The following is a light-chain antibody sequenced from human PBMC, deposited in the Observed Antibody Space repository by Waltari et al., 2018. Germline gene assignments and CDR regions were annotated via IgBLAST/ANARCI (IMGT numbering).Light chain of an antibody. CDR2: SAS. J-gene: IGKJ2*01. V-gene: IGKV3-15*01. CDR1: QSVGNK. CDR3: QEYNNWPPGT. Sequence: EIVMTPSPATLSVSPGERATLSCRASQSVGNKLAWYQQRPGQAPSLLIFSASTRATGVPDRFSGSGSGTEFTLTVSTLQAEDFATYFCQEYNNWPPGTFGRGTKVEI.